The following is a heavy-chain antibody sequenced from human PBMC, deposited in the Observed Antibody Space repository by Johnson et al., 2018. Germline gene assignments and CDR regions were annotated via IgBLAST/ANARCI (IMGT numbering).Heavy chain of an antibody. J-gene: IGHJ3*02. CDR3: ARACGDCYPEDAFDI. CDR2: ISWNSGII. Sequence: EVQLVESGGGLVQPGRSLRLSCAASGFSFDDYAMHWVRQAPGKGLEWVSSISWNSGIIVYADSVKGRFTISRANAKHSLYVQMNSLRAEDMAVYYCARACGDCYPEDAFDIWGQGTMVTVSS. D-gene: IGHD2-21*02. V-gene: IGHV3-9*03. CDR1: GFSFDDYA.